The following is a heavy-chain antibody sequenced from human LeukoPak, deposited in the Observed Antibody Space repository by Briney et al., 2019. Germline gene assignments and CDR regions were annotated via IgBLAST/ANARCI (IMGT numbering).Heavy chain of an antibody. J-gene: IGHJ4*02. Sequence: PSETLSLTCAVYGGSFSGYYWSWIRQPPGKGLEWIGEINHSGSTNYNPSLKSRVTISVDTSKNQFSLKLSSVTAADTAVYYCAREATWGQWYFDHWGQGAPVIVSS. D-gene: IGHD6-19*01. V-gene: IGHV4-34*01. CDR1: GGSFSGYY. CDR3: AREATWGQWYFDH. CDR2: INHSGST.